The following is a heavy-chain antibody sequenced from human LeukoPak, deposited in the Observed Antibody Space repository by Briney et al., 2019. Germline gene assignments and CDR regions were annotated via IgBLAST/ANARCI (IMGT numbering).Heavy chain of an antibody. CDR2: ISYDGTNK. D-gene: IGHD3-22*01. Sequence: GRSLRLSCAASGFTFSSYAMHWVRQAPGKGLEWVTIISYDGTNKYYADSVRGRFTISRDNSKNTLFLQMNSLRAEDTAVYYCARSNYYDSRSWGFDIWGQGTMVTVSS. CDR3: ARSNYYDSRSWGFDI. CDR1: GFTFSSYA. J-gene: IGHJ3*02. V-gene: IGHV3-30*04.